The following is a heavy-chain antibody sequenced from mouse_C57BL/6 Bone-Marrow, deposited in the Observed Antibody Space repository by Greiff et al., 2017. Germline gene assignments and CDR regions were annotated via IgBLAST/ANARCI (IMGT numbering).Heavy chain of an antibody. D-gene: IGHD2-2*01. CDR1: GYTFTSYW. CDR3: ARTYGYSYAMDY. J-gene: IGHJ4*01. CDR2: IDPSDSYT. Sequence: VQLQPPGAELVKPGASVKLSCKASGYTFTSYWMQWVKQRPGQGLEWIGEIDPSDSYTNYNQKFKGKATLTVDTSSSTAYMQLSSLTSEDSAVYYCARTYGYSYAMDYWGQGTSVTVSS. V-gene: IGHV1-50*01.